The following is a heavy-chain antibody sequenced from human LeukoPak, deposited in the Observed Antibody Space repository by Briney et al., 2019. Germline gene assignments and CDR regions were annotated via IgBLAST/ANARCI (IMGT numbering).Heavy chain of an antibody. D-gene: IGHD2-2*01. J-gene: IGHJ4*02. CDR2: INPNSGGT. CDR1: GGIFRSYA. CDR3: ARAGVGYCSSTSSCPLHFDY. V-gene: IGHV1-2*02. Sequence: PGSSVKVSCKASGGIFRSYAFSWVRQAPGQGLEWMGWINPNSGGTNYAQKFQGRVTMTRDTSISTAYMELSRLRSDDTAVYYCARAGVGYCSSTSSCPLHFDYWGQGTLVTVSS.